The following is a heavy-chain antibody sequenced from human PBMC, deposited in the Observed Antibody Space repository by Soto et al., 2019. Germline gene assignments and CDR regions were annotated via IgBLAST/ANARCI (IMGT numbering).Heavy chain of an antibody. CDR1: GGSFSSGSYY. Sequence: SETLSLTCTVSGGSFSSGSYYWGWIRQPPGKGLEWIGYIYYSGSTNYNPSLKSRVTISVDTSKNQCSLKLSSVTAADPAVYYCAKARTIFGVVPYFDYWGQGTLVSVPQ. D-gene: IGHD3-3*01. CDR2: IYYSGST. V-gene: IGHV4-61*01. CDR3: AKARTIFGVVPYFDY. J-gene: IGHJ4*02.